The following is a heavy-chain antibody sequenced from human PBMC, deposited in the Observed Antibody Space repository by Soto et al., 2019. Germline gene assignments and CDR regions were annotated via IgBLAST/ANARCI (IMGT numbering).Heavy chain of an antibody. CDR3: ARRYGYSFDY. CDR1: GGSISSYY. V-gene: IGHV4-59*08. D-gene: IGHD1-1*01. J-gene: IGHJ4*02. Sequence: QVQLQESGPGLVKPSETLSLTCTVSGGSISSYYWSWIRQPPGKGLEWIGYIYYSGSNNYNPSLKSRVTIXXDTSKNQFSLTLRSVTAADTAIYYCARRYGYSFDYWGQGTLVTVSS. CDR2: IYYSGSN.